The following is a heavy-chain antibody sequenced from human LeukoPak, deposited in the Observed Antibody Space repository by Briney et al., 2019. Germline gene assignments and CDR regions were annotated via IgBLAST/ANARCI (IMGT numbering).Heavy chain of an antibody. CDR3: ARSPYSNYPTSDY. Sequence: ISSYGRDTYYADSVNGRFTISRDNSKNTLFLQMNSLRAEDTAVYYCARSPYSNYPTSDYWGQGTLVTVSS. V-gene: IGHV3-30*01. J-gene: IGHJ4*02. CDR2: ISSYGRDT. D-gene: IGHD4-11*01.